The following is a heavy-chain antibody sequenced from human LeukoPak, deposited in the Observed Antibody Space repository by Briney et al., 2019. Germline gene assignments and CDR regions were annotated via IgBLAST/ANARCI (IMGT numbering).Heavy chain of an antibody. D-gene: IGHD5-24*01. CDR2: FDPEDGET. J-gene: IGHJ4*02. CDR3: ATGRDGYTGPGE. Sequence: ASVKVSCKVSGYTLTELSMHWVRQAPGKGLEWMGGFDPEDGETIYAQKFQGRVTMTEDTSTNTAYMELGSLRSEDTAVYYCATGRDGYTGPGEWGQGTLVTVSS. CDR1: GYTLTELS. V-gene: IGHV1-24*01.